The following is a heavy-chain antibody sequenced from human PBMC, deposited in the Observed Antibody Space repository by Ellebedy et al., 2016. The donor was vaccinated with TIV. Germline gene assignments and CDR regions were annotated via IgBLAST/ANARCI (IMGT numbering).Heavy chain of an antibody. V-gene: IGHV4-61*01. J-gene: IGHJ6*02. Sequence: SETLSLTCTVPGGSISSGSHYWNWIRQPPGKGLEWIGYSYYIWTTNYNPSLKSRVTISEDTSKNQFSLRLTSVTAADTAVYYCAGGSYTPYGMDVWGRGTTVIVSS. CDR1: GGSISSGSHY. D-gene: IGHD3-10*01. CDR3: AGGSYTPYGMDV. CDR2: SYYIWTT.